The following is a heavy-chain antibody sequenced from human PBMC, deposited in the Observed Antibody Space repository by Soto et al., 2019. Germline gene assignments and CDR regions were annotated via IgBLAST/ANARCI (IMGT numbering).Heavy chain of an antibody. D-gene: IGHD2-2*01. V-gene: IGHV1-18*01. CDR1: GYTFTSYG. CDR2: ISAYNGNT. J-gene: IGHJ6*03. CDR3: ARDRFCSSTSCHHDYYYYYYMDV. Sequence: QVQLVQSGAEVKKPGASVKVSCKASGYTFTSYGISWVRQAPGQGLEWMGWISAYNGNTNYAQKLQGRVTMTTDTSTSTAYRELRSLRSDDTAVYYCARDRFCSSTSCHHDYYYYYYMDVWGKGTTVTVSS.